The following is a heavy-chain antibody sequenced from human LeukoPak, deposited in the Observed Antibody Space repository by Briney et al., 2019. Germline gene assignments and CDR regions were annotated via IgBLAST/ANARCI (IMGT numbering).Heavy chain of an antibody. CDR1: GFIFSKSW. V-gene: IGHV3-7*01. CDR3: TTYPRLGGGDTAFVS. J-gene: IGHJ4*02. CDR2: IDQDGIET. D-gene: IGHD2-21*02. Sequence: PGGSLRLSCAVSGFIFSKSWMNWVRQAPGKGLEWVASIDQDGIETNYVDSVKGRFTISRDNSKNSLSLQMNSLRVEDTAVYYCTTYPRLGGGDTAFVSWGQGTLVTVSS.